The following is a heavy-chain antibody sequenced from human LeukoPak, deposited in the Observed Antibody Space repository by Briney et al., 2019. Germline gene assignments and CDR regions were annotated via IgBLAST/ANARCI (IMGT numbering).Heavy chain of an antibody. D-gene: IGHD6-13*01. J-gene: IGHJ6*02. CDR3: ARDLGYSSSWYRKYGMDV. CDR2: ISSSSSYI. V-gene: IGHV3-21*01. CDR1: GFTFSSYS. Sequence: GGPLRLSCAASGFTFSSYSMNWVRQAPGKGLEWVSSISSSSSYIYYADSVKGRFTISRDNAKNSLYLQMNSLRAEDTAVYYCARDLGYSSSWYRKYGMDVWGQGTTVTVSS.